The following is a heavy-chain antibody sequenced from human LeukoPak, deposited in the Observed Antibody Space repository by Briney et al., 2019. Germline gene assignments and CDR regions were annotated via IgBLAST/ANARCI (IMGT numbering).Heavy chain of an antibody. V-gene: IGHV3-30*04. CDR3: ARDPTGPYSSSWYFPYYYYGMDV. CDR2: ISYDGSNK. J-gene: IGHJ6*02. CDR1: GFTFSSYA. D-gene: IGHD6-13*01. Sequence: PGGSPRLSCAAPGFTFSSYAMHWVRQAPGKGLEWVAVISYDGSNKYYADSVKGRFTISRDNSKNTLYLQMNSLRAEDTAVYYCARDPTGPYSSSWYFPYYYYGMDVWGQGTTVTVSS.